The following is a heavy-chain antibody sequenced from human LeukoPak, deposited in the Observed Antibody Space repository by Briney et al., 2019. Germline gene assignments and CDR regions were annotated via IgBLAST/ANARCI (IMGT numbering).Heavy chain of an antibody. Sequence: PSQTLSLTCTVSGGSISSGGYYWSWIRQPAGKGLEWIGRIYTSGSTNSNPSLKSRVTISLDTSKNHFSLKLSSVTAADTAFYYCARENVDVSLVRGWFDPCGQGTLVTVSS. J-gene: IGHJ5*02. CDR1: GGSISSGGYY. V-gene: IGHV4-61*02. CDR2: IYTSGST. CDR3: ARENVDVSLVRGWFDP. D-gene: IGHD6-13*01.